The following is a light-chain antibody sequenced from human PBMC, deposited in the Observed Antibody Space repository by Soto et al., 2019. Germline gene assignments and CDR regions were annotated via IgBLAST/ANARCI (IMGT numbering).Light chain of an antibody. CDR1: QSVSSSS. J-gene: IGKJ2*01. CDR2: GAS. CDR3: QQYGGSPLVT. Sequence: EIVLTQSPGTLSLSPGERATLSCRASQSVSSSSLAWYQQKPGQAPTLLVYGASSRSTGIPDRFSGSGCGTDFTLTISILELEHFAVYSCQQYGGSPLVTFGQGTKLEIK. V-gene: IGKV3-20*01.